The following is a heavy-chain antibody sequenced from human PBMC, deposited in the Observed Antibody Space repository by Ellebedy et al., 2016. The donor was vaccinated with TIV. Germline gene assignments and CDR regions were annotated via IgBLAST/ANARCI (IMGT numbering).Heavy chain of an antibody. CDR1: KFTVSYNY. D-gene: IGHD6-19*01. Sequence: GGSLRLSCAASKFTVSYNYMNWVRQAPGKGPEWVSGIYTDDSTDYADSVKGRFSISRDNSNTTLYLQMNSLRVEDTAVYYCARDSGWTQAWAIGYWGQGTLVIVSS. J-gene: IGHJ4*02. V-gene: IGHV3-66*02. CDR2: IYTDDST. CDR3: ARDSGWTQAWAIGY.